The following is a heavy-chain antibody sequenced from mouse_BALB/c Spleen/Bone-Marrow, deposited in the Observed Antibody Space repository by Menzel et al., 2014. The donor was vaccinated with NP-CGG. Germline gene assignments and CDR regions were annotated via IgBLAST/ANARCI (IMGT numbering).Heavy chain of an antibody. Sequence: EVKLLESGPGLVKPSQSLSLTCTVTGYSITSDYAWSWIRQFPGNKLEWMGYISYSGSTSYNPSLKSRISLTRDTSKNQFFLQLNSVTTEDTATYYCARNAYYYGNREFPYWGQGTLVTVSA. J-gene: IGHJ3*01. CDR1: GYSITSDYA. D-gene: IGHD1-1*01. CDR2: ISYSGST. V-gene: IGHV3-2*02. CDR3: ARNAYYYGNREFPY.